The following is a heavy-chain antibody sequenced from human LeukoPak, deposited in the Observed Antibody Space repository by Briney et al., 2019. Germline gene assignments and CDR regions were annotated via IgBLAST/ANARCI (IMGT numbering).Heavy chain of an antibody. V-gene: IGHV4-39*01. CDR3: ARSMDV. Sequence: KSSETLSLTCIVSGGSISSGGHYWRWIRQPPGKSLEWIGSITYSGSTYYNQSLKSRVTISGDTSKNQFSLKLTSVTAADTAVYYCARSMDVWGQGTTVTVSS. J-gene: IGHJ6*02. CDR1: GGSISSGGHY. CDR2: ITYSGST.